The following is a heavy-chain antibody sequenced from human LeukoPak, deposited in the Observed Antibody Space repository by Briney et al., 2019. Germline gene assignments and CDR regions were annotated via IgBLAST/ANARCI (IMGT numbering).Heavy chain of an antibody. CDR2: IYHSGST. J-gene: IGHJ4*02. V-gene: IGHV4-59*12. D-gene: IGHD3-3*01. Sequence: SETLTLTCTVSDGSINNYYWTWIRQPPGKGLEWIGYIYHSGSTYYNPSLKSRVTISVDRSKNQFSLKLSSVTAADTAVYYCARERVEENPLRFLEWGFDYWGQGTLVTVSS. CDR3: ARERVEENPLRFLEWGFDY. CDR1: DGSINNYY.